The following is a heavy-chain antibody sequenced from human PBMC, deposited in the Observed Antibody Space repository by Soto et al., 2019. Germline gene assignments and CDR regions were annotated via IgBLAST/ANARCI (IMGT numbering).Heavy chain of an antibody. V-gene: IGHV3-23*01. J-gene: IGHJ4*02. Sequence: GGSLRLSCTASGFSFSSYALSWVRQAPGKGLEWVSTISGSDGKTYYADSVKGRFSISRDTSKSTLYLEMTSLRVEDTAVYYCARWSFLDYWGQGTRVTVSS. CDR2: ISGSDGKT. CDR1: GFSFSSYA. CDR3: ARWSFLDY. D-gene: IGHD1-26*01.